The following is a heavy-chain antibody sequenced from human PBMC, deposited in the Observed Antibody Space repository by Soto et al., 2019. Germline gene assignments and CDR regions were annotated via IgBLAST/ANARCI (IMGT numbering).Heavy chain of an antibody. V-gene: IGHV1-18*01. Sequence: ASVKVSCKASGYTFTSYGVSWVRQAPGQGLEWMGWISAYSGNTKYAQKLQGRVTMTTDTSTSTAYMELRSLRSDDTAVYYCVKDGYCSSTSCYADPHIEWFDPWGQGTLVTVSS. D-gene: IGHD2-2*03. J-gene: IGHJ5*02. CDR1: GYTFTSYG. CDR3: VKDGYCSSTSCYADPHIEWFDP. CDR2: ISAYSGNT.